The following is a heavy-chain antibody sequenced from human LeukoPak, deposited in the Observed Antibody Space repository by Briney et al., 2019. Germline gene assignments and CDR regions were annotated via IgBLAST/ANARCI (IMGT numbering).Heavy chain of an antibody. V-gene: IGHV1-69*05. CDR3: ARAAAGPDYYYYYYMDG. D-gene: IGHD6-13*01. CDR2: IIPIFGTA. Sequence: ASVKVSCKASGGTFSSYAISWVRQAPGQGLEWMGRIIPIFGTANYAQKFQGRVTITTDESTSTAYMELSSLRSEDTAVYYCARAAAGPDYYYYYYMDGWGKGTTVTVSS. CDR1: GGTFSSYA. J-gene: IGHJ6*03.